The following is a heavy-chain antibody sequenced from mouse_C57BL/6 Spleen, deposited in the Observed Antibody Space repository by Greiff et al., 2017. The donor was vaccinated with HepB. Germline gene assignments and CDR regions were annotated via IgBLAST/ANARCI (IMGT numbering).Heavy chain of an antibody. CDR3: ARRASYYYGSSYWYFDV. D-gene: IGHD1-1*01. Sequence: QVTLKVCGPGILQSSQTLSLTCSFSGFSLSTSGMGVSWIRQPSGKGLEWLAHIYWDDDKRYNPSLKSRLTISKDTSRNQVFLKITSVDTADTATYYCARRASYYYGSSYWYFDVWGTGTTVTVSS. CDR1: GFSLSTSGMG. J-gene: IGHJ1*03. V-gene: IGHV8-12*01. CDR2: IYWDDDK.